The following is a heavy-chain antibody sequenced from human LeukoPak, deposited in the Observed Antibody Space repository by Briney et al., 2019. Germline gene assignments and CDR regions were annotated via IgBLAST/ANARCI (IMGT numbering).Heavy chain of an antibody. CDR2: ISPNSGGT. CDR1: GYTFTVYY. V-gene: IGHV1-2*06. J-gene: IGHJ5*02. D-gene: IGHD1-26*01. Sequence: ASVTVSFTASGYTFTVYYIHWVRQAPGQGLEWMGRISPNSGGTDYAQKFQGRVTMTRDTSITTAYMELTSLRSEDTAVYYCARDRGSYTRKWFDPWGQGTLVTVSS. CDR3: ARDRGSYTRKWFDP.